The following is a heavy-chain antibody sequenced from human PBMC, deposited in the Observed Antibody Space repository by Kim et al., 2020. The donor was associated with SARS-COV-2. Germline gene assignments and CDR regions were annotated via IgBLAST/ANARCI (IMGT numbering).Heavy chain of an antibody. J-gene: IGHJ4*01. V-gene: IGHV3-30*04. CDR3: ARADCSGGSCPLSDY. CDR1: GFTFSSYA. CDR2: ISYDGSNK. Sequence: GGSLRLSCAASGFTFSSYAMHWVRQAPGKGLEWVAVISYDGSNKYYADSVKGRFTISRDNSKNTLYLQMNSLRAEDTAVYYCARADCSGGSCPLSDYWG. D-gene: IGHD2-15*01.